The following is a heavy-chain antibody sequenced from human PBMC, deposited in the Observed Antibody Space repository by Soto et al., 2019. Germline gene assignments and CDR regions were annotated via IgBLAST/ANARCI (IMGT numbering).Heavy chain of an antibody. Sequence: PVGSLRLSCAASGFTFSSYAMHWVRQAPGKGLEWVAVISYDGSNKYYADSVKGRFTISRDNSKNTLYLQMNSLRAEDTAVYYCARAIAYDYVWGSYRPLDYWGQGTPVTVSS. V-gene: IGHV3-30-3*01. D-gene: IGHD3-16*01. CDR3: ARAIAYDYVWGSYRPLDY. CDR2: ISYDGSNK. J-gene: IGHJ4*02. CDR1: GFTFSSYA.